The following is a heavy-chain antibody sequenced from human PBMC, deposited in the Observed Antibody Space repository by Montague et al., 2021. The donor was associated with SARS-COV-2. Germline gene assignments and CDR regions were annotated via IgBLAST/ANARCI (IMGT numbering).Heavy chain of an antibody. D-gene: IGHD2-2*01. CDR2: ISSTTIYT. CDR1: GFTFSDFY. Sequence: SLRLSCAASGFTFSDFYMSWIRQAPGKGLECVSYISSTTIYTNYADSVKGRFTISRDNAKNLLYLQMNSLRAEDTAVYYCARGIPPVYWGQGTLVTVSS. J-gene: IGHJ4*02. V-gene: IGHV3-11*05. CDR3: ARGIPPVY.